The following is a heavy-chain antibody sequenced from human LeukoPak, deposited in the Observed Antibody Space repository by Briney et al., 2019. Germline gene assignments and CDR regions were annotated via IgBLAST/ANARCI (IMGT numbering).Heavy chain of an antibody. CDR2: ISSNGGST. Sequence: PGRSLRLSCAASGFTFSSYGMHWVRQAPGKGLEYVSAISSNGGSTYYADSVKGRFTISRDNSKNTLYLQMGSLRAEDMAVYYCARGYCSGGSCPLDYWGQGTLVTVSS. J-gene: IGHJ4*02. CDR1: GFTFSSYG. D-gene: IGHD2-15*01. V-gene: IGHV3-64*02. CDR3: ARGYCSGGSCPLDY.